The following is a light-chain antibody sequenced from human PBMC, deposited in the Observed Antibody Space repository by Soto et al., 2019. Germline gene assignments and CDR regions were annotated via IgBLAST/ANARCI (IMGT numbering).Light chain of an antibody. CDR1: SSDVGIYDF. J-gene: IGLJ1*01. CDR2: EVS. Sequence: QSALTQPRSVSGSPGQSVTISCTGTSSDVGIYDFVSWYQHHPGRAPKLIVSEVSHRPSGVSNRFSGSKSGNTASLTISGLQSEDEADYYCISYTSDDVRYVFGTGTKLTVL. CDR3: ISYTSDDVRYV. V-gene: IGLV2-14*01.